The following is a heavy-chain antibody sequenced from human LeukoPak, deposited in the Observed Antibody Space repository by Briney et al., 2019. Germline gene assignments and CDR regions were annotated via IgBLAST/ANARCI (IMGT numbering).Heavy chain of an antibody. CDR3: AKVPFGLVIYYFDY. V-gene: IGHV3-23*01. CDR1: GFTFSSYG. CDR2: ISGSGGST. D-gene: IGHD3/OR15-3a*01. J-gene: IGHJ4*02. Sequence: GGTLRLSCAASGFTFSSYGMSWVRQAPGKGLEWVSAISGSGGSTYYADSVKGRFTISRDNSKNTLYLQMNSLRAEDTAVYYCAKVPFGLVIYYFDYWGQGTLVTVSS.